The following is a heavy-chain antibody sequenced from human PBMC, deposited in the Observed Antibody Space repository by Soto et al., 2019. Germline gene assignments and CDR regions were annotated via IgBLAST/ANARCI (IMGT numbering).Heavy chain of an antibody. CDR1: GYTFTSYG. V-gene: IGHV1-18*01. D-gene: IGHD1-1*01. CDR3: ARGRYGDY. Sequence: QVHLGQSGAEVKKPGASVKVSCKASGYTFTSYGITWGRQAPGQGLAWMGWISAHNANTDYAQKLQGRVIVTRDTSTSTAYMELRSLISDDTAVYYCARGRYGDYWGQGALVTVSS. CDR2: ISAHNANT. J-gene: IGHJ4*02.